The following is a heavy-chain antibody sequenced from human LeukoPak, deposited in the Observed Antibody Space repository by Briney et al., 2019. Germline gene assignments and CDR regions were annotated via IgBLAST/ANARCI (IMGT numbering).Heavy chain of an antibody. CDR3: AKEDYFDSSGYSDFAY. CDR1: GFTFSNYA. CDR2: ISGNGGGT. V-gene: IGHV3-23*01. D-gene: IGHD3-22*01. J-gene: IGHJ4*02. Sequence: GGSLRLSCVASGFTFSNYAMHWVRQAPGKGLEWVSAISGNGGGTYYADSVKGRFTISRDNSKNTLYLQMNSLRAEDTAVYYCAKEDYFDSSGYSDFAYWGQGTLVTVSS.